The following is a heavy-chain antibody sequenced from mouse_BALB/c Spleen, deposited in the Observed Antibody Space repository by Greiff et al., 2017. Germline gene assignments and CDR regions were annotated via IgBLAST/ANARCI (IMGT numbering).Heavy chain of an antibody. D-gene: IGHD2-3*01. J-gene: IGHJ2*01. CDR2: INSNGGST. V-gene: IGHV5-6-3*01. CDR1: GFTFSSYG. CDR3: ARDLDGYYFDY. Sequence: DVMLVESGGGLVQPGGSLKLSCAASGFTFSSYGMSWVRQTPDKRLELVATINSNGGSTYYPDSVKGRFTISRDNAKNTLYLQMSSLKSEDTAMYYCARDLDGYYFDYWGQGTTLTVSS.